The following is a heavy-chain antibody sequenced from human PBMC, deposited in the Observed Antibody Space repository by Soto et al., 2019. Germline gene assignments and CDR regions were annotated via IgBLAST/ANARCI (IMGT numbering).Heavy chain of an antibody. CDR1: GYTFTSYA. Sequence: QVQLVQSGAEVKKPGASVKVSCKASGYTFTSYAMHWVRQAPGQRLEWMGWINAGNGNTKYSQKFQGRVNITRDTSASTAYMELSSLRSEDTAVYYCARGHYDFWSGYPYYFDYWGQGTLVTVSS. CDR3: ARGHYDFWSGYPYYFDY. J-gene: IGHJ4*02. CDR2: INAGNGNT. D-gene: IGHD3-3*01. V-gene: IGHV1-3*01.